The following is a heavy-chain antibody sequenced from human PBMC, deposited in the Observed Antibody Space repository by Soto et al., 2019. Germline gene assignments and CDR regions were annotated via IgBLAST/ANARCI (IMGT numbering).Heavy chain of an antibody. Sequence: SETLSLTCTVSGGSISSYYWSWVRQPPGKGLEWIGYIYYSVSTNYNPSLKSRVTISLDMSKNHVCLILKSVNIADSAIYYCARGHFDSRGYSNALDYWGQGIQVTVSS. V-gene: IGHV4-59*01. CDR1: GGSISSYY. CDR2: IYYSVST. J-gene: IGHJ4*02. CDR3: ARGHFDSRGYSNALDY. D-gene: IGHD3-22*01.